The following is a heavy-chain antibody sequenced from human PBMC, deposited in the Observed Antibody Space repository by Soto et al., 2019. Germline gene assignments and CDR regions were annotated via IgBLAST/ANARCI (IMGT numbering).Heavy chain of an antibody. CDR3: ARLRQPRGSVDY. D-gene: IGHD1-1*01. CDR2: IYYSGST. J-gene: IGHJ4*02. V-gene: IGHV4-59*08. Sequence: SETLSLTCTVSGGSISSYYWSWIRQPPGKGLEWIGYIYYSGSTNYNPSLKSRVTISVDTSKNQFSLKLSSVTAADTAVYYCARLRQPRGSVDYRGQGTLVTVSS. CDR1: GGSISSYY.